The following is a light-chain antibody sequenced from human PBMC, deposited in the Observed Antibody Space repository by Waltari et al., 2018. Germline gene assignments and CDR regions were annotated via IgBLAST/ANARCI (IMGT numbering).Light chain of an antibody. CDR2: GAS. CDR3: QHYVRLPAT. J-gene: IGKJ1*01. V-gene: IGKV3-20*01. CDR1: QSVSRS. Sequence: IVLTQSPGTLPLSTGERATLPCRASQSVSRSLAWYQQKPGQAPKLLLYGASTMATGIPDRFTGSGSGTDFSLTISSLEPEDFAIYFCQHYVRLPATFGQGTKVEIK.